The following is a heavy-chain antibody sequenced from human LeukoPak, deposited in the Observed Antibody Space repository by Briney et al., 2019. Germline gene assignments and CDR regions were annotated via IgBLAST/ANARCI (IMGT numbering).Heavy chain of an antibody. CDR3: ARVYYYYYMDV. Sequence: GGSLRLSCAASGFTFSSYWMHWVRQAPGTGLVWVSRISHDGTNTYYADSVKGRFSISRDNAKNTLYLQTNSLRAEDTAIYYCARVYYYYYMDVWGKGTTVTVSS. CDR1: GFTFSSYW. CDR2: ISHDGTNT. J-gene: IGHJ6*03. V-gene: IGHV3-74*01.